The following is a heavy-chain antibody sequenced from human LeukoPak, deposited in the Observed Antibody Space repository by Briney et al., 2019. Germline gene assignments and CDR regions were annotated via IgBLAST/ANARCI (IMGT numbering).Heavy chain of an antibody. V-gene: IGHV1-18*04. CDR1: GYTFTDFG. CDR2: ISAYNGNI. CDR3: VRDLGVDTTMIFFDY. Sequence: ASVKVSCKASGYTFTDFGISWVRQAPGQGLQWVGWISAYNGNINYAQKVQGRVTMTTDTSTSTAYMEVRSLRSEDTAVYYCVRDLGVDTTMIFFDYWGQGSVVTVSS. D-gene: IGHD5-18*01. J-gene: IGHJ4*02.